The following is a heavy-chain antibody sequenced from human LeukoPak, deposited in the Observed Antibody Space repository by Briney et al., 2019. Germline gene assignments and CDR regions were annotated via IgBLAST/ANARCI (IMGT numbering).Heavy chain of an antibody. Sequence: SETLSLTCAVYGGSFSGYYWSWIRQPPGKGLEWIGEINHSGSTNYNPSLKSRVTISVDTSKNQFSLKLSSVTAADTAVYYCARGPAVGAHDYWGQGTLVTVPS. J-gene: IGHJ4*02. CDR2: INHSGST. CDR1: GGSFSGYY. D-gene: IGHD1-26*01. V-gene: IGHV4-34*01. CDR3: ARGPAVGAHDY.